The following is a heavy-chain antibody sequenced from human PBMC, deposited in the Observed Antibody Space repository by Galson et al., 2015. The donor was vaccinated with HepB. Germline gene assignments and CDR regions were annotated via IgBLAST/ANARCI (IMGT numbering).Heavy chain of an antibody. CDR2: ITGVYDNP. J-gene: IGHJ6*03. CDR3: AREGGPYYYYFMDV. Sequence: SVKVSCKASGYGFINRGIHWVRQAPGRRLEWMGWITGVYDNPKYSQKLQGRVTITRDRSASTVYMELSSLKSEDTAVYYCAREGGPYYYYFMDVWGTGTTVTVSS. D-gene: IGHD1-26*01. CDR1: GYGFINRG. V-gene: IGHV1-3*01.